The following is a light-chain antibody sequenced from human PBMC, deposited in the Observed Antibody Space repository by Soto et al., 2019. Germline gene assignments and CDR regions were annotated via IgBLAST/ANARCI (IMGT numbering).Light chain of an antibody. CDR2: EVS. J-gene: IGLJ3*02. CDR3: SSSTSSSTRV. CDR1: SSDVGGYNY. V-gene: IGLV2-14*01. Sequence: QSALTQPASVSGSPGQSITISCTGTSSDVGGYNYVSWYQQHPGKAPKLMIYEVSNRPSGVSNRFAGYKSGNTASLTISGLQPEDEADYYCSSSTSSSTRVFGGGTKVTVL.